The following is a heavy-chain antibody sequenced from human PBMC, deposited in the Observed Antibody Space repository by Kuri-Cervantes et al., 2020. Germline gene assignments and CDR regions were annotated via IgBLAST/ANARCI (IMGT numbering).Heavy chain of an antibody. CDR3: ARAPAARRIFFDY. CDR2: ISSSSSYI. J-gene: IGHJ4*02. CDR1: GFTFSSYS. V-gene: IGHV3-21*01. Sequence: GESLKISCAASGFTFSSYSMNWVRQAPGKGLEWVSSISSSSSYIYYADSVKGRFTISRDNAKNSPYLQMNSLRAEDTAVYYCARAPAARRIFFDYWGQGALVTVSS. D-gene: IGHD6-6*01.